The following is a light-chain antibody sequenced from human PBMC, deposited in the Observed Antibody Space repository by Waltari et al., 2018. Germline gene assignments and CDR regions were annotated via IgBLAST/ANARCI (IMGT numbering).Light chain of an antibody. CDR3: QQTYSVPLT. J-gene: IGKJ4*01. Sequence: QVTQYPSPLCESVGEIVIITCRTSQTITNYLNWYQQKPGTAPQLLKYAASNLQSGVQPRFSGSGSGTDFTLTISSLQPDDFATYFCQQTYSVPLTFGGGTRVEIK. CDR2: AAS. CDR1: QTITNY. V-gene: IGKV1-39*01.